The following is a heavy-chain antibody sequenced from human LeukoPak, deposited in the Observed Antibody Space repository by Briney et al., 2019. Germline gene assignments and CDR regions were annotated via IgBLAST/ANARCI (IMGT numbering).Heavy chain of an antibody. CDR3: ASNYYDSSGYNY. D-gene: IGHD3-22*01. Sequence: SETLSLTCTVSGGSISSYYWSWIRQPPGKGLEWIGYIYYSGSANYNPSLKSRVTISVDTSKNQFSLELSSVTAADTAVYYCASNYYDSSGYNYWGQGTLVTVSS. CDR1: GGSISSYY. CDR2: IYYSGSA. V-gene: IGHV4-59*01. J-gene: IGHJ4*02.